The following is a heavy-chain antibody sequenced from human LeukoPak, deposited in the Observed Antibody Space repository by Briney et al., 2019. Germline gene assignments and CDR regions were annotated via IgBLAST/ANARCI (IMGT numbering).Heavy chain of an antibody. CDR3: AESISRPTYMDD. V-gene: IGHV3-23*01. J-gene: IGHJ6*03. CDR2: ISGSGGST. Sequence: GGSLRLSCAASGFTFSSYAMSWVRQAPGKGLEWVSAISGSGGSTYYADSVEGRFTISRDNSKSTLYLQMNSLRAEDTAVYYCAESISRPTYMDDWGKGTMVTVSS. D-gene: IGHD3-3*02. CDR1: GFTFSSYA.